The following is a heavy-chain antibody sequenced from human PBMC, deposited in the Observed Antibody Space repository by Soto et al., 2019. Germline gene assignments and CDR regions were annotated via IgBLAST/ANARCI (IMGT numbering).Heavy chain of an antibody. CDR3: ARDCVPYSYWSGYYRSYYYGMDV. V-gene: IGHV4-59*01. J-gene: IGHJ6*01. D-gene: IGHD3-3*01. CDR2: IYYSGST. CDR1: GGSISSYY. Sequence: PSETLSLTCTVSGGSISSYYWSWIRQPPGKCLEWIGYIYYSGSTNYTPSLKSRATISVDTSKNQFSLKLSSVTAPDTAVYYCARDCVPYSYWSGYYRSYYYGMDVWGQ.